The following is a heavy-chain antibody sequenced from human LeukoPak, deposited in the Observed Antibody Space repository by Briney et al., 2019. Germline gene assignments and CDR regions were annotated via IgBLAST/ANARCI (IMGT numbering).Heavy chain of an antibody. D-gene: IGHD3-16*01. Sequence: ASVKVSCKASGYTFTGYYMHLVRQAPGQGLEWMGRINLNSGGTNYAQKFQGRVTMTSYTSISTAYMELSRLRSDDTAVYYCARVKDDYVWGSYSYWGQGTLVTVSS. CDR1: GYTFTGYY. CDR2: INLNSGGT. CDR3: ARVKDDYVWGSYSY. J-gene: IGHJ4*02. V-gene: IGHV1-2*02.